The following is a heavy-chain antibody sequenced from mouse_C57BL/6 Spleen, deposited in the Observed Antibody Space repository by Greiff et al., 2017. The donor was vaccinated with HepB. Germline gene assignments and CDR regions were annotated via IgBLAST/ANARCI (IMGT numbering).Heavy chain of an antibody. Sequence: VQLQQSGPVLVKPGASVKMSCKASGYTFTDYYMNWVKQSHGKSLEWIGVINPYNGGTSYNQKFKGKATLTVDKSSSTAYMELNSLTSEDSAVYYCARSSTARAMDYWGQGTSVTVSS. V-gene: IGHV1-19*01. CDR1: GYTFTDYY. D-gene: IGHD1-2*01. J-gene: IGHJ4*01. CDR2: INPYNGGT. CDR3: ARSSTARAMDY.